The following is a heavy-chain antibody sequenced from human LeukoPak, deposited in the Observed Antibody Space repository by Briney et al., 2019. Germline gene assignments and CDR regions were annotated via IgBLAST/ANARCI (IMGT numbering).Heavy chain of an antibody. CDR1: GFTFSGDA. Sequence: GGSLRLSCAASGFTFSGDAMSWVRQAPEKGLEWVSTISDSGGNTYYADSVKGRFTISRDNSKNTLYLQMNSLRAEDTALYYCAKDGFRGDCIGGSCYPFDPWGQGTLVTVSS. V-gene: IGHV3-23*01. D-gene: IGHD2-15*01. CDR3: AKDGFRGDCIGGSCYPFDP. CDR2: ISDSGGNT. J-gene: IGHJ5*02.